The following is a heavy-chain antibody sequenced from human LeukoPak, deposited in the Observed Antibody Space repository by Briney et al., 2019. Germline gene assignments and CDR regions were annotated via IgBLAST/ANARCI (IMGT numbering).Heavy chain of an antibody. CDR2: ISSLSGTI. Sequence: GGSLRLSCAASGFNFRSYSMNWVRQAPGKGLEWVSYISSLSGTIYYADSAKGRFIISRENAKSSLFLQMNSLRAEDTSVYYCVRDQGGAVSYWGQGTLVTVSS. D-gene: IGHD3-16*01. V-gene: IGHV3-48*01. CDR1: GFNFRSYS. J-gene: IGHJ4*02. CDR3: VRDQGGAVSY.